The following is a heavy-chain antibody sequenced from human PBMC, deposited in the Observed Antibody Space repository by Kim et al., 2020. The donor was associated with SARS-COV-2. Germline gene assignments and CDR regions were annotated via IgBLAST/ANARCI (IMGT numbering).Heavy chain of an antibody. V-gene: IGHV4-38-2*02. CDR3: ARDGAVAGLGY. D-gene: IGHD6-19*01. CDR1: GYSISSGYY. J-gene: IGHJ4*02. CDR2: IYHSGST. Sequence: SETLSLTCTVSGYSISSGYYWGWIRQPPGKGLEWIGSIYHSGSTYYNPSLKSRVTISVDTSKNQFSLMLSSVTAADTAVYYCARDGAVAGLGYWGQGTL.